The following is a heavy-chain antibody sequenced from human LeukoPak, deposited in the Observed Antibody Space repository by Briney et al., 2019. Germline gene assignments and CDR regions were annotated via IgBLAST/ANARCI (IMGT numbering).Heavy chain of an antibody. CDR1: GYTFTSYG. CDR3: ARDRDSGYGYYFDY. J-gene: IGHJ4*02. D-gene: IGHD5-12*01. CDR2: ISAYNGNT. V-gene: IGHV1-18*01. Sequence: ASVKVSFKASGYTFTSYGISWVRQAPGQGLEWMGWISAYNGNTNNAQKLQGRVTMTTDTSTSTAYMELRSLRSDDTAVYYCARDRDSGYGYYFDYWGQGTLVTVSS.